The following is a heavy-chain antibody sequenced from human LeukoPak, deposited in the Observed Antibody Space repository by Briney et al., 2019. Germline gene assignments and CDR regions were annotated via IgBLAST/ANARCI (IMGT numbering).Heavy chain of an antibody. J-gene: IGHJ4*02. D-gene: IGHD6-19*01. CDR2: INPSGGST. CDR1: GGTFSSYA. Sequence: VASVKVSCKASGGTFSSYAISWVRQAPGQGLEWMGIINPSGGSTSYARKFQGRVTMTRDTSTSTVYMELSSLRSEDTAVYYCARDEAVAFFDYWGQGTLVTVSS. CDR3: ARDEAVAFFDY. V-gene: IGHV1-46*01.